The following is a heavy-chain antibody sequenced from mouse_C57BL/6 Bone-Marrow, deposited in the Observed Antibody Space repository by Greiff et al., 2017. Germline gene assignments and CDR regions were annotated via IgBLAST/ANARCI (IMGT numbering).Heavy chain of an antibody. V-gene: IGHV1-63*01. CDR3: ARGDYDYDYYAMDY. Sequence: VHLVESGAELVRPGTSVKMSCKASGYTFTNYWIGWAKQRPGHGLEWIGDIYPGGGYTNYNEKFKGKATLTADKSSSTAYMQFSSLTSEDSAIYYCARGDYDYDYYAMDYWGQGTSVTVSS. J-gene: IGHJ4*01. D-gene: IGHD2-4*01. CDR1: GYTFTNYW. CDR2: IYPGGGYT.